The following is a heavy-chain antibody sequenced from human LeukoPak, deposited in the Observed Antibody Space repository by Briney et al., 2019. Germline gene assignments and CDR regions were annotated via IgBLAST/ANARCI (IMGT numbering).Heavy chain of an antibody. CDR3: ARVVVPAAMFDYYYCMDV. CDR2: ISYDGSNK. J-gene: IGHJ6*02. CDR1: GFTFSSYA. D-gene: IGHD2-2*01. Sequence: GGSLRLSCAASGFTFSSYAMHWVRQAPGKGLEWVAVISYDGSNKYYADSVKGRFTISRDNSKNTLYLQMNSLRAEDTAVYYCARVVVPAAMFDYYYCMDVWGQGTTVTVSS. V-gene: IGHV3-30-3*01.